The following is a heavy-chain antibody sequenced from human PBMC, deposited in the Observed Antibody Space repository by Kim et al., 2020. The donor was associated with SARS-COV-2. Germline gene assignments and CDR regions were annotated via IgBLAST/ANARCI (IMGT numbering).Heavy chain of an antibody. D-gene: IGHD3-22*01. CDR3: ARARTPMLVLVINAFDI. CDR2: IYYSGST. V-gene: IGHV4-31*03. Sequence: SETLSLTCTVSGGSISSCGYYWSWIRQHPGKGLEWIGYIYYSGSTYYNPSLKSRITISVDTSKNQFSLKLSSVTAADTDVYYCARARTPMLVLVINAFDIWGQGTMVTVSS. CDR1: GGSISSCGYY. J-gene: IGHJ3*02.